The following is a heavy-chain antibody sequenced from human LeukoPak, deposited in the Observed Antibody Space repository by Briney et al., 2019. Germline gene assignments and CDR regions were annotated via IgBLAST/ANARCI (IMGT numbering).Heavy chain of an antibody. Sequence: ASVKVSCKASGYTFTSYDINWVRQAPGQGLEWMGWMNPNSGNTGYAQKFQGRVTMTRNTSISTAYMELSSRRAEDTAVYYCARGSVLRFLEWLLPIGAFDIWGQGTMVTVSS. V-gene: IGHV1-8*01. CDR1: GYTFTSYD. CDR2: MNPNSGNT. CDR3: ARGSVLRFLEWLLPIGAFDI. J-gene: IGHJ3*02. D-gene: IGHD3-3*01.